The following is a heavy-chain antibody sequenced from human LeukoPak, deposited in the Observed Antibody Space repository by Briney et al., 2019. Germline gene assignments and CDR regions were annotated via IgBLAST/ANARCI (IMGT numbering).Heavy chain of an antibody. Sequence: GGSLRLSCAASGFTFSSYGMHWVRQAPGKGLEWVAVIWYDGSNKYYADSVKGRFTISRDNSKNTLYLQMNSLRAEDTAVYYCARDGDHSSSWPTFDYWGQGTLVTVSS. D-gene: IGHD6-13*01. V-gene: IGHV3-33*01. CDR3: ARDGDHSSSWPTFDY. J-gene: IGHJ4*02. CDR2: IWYDGSNK. CDR1: GFTFSSYG.